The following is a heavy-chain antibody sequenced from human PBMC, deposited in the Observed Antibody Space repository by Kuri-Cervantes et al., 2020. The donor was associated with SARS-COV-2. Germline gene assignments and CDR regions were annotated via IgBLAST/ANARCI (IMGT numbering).Heavy chain of an antibody. D-gene: IGHD3-3*01. CDR2: ISSSSSTI. V-gene: IGHV3-48*01. CDR1: GFTFSSYS. Sequence: GESLKISCAASGFTFSSYSMNWVRQAPGKGLEWVSYISSSSSTIYYADSVKGRFTISRDNAKNSLYLQMNSLRAEDTAVYYCARDHYDFWSGYYVPYYYYYYGMDVWGQGTTVTVSS. CDR3: ARDHYDFWSGYYVPYYYYYYGMDV. J-gene: IGHJ6*02.